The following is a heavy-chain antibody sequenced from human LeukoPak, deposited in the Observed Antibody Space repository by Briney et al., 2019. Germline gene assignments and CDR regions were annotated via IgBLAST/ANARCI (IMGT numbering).Heavy chain of an antibody. CDR1: GYTFIHYA. Sequence: ASVKVSCKASGYTFIHYAVHWVRQAPGQRLEWIGWINGGDGNTEYSQTFQDRITITRDTFASTTYMELNSLSSEDTAFYYCARAGTAIDYWGQGTLVTVSS. V-gene: IGHV1-3*01. J-gene: IGHJ4*02. D-gene: IGHD3-10*01. CDR2: INGGDGNT. CDR3: ARAGTAIDY.